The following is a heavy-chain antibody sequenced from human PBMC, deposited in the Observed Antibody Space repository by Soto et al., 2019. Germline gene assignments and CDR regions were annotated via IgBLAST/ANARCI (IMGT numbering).Heavy chain of an antibody. CDR3: ARDRMGFGESAWHDDAFDI. J-gene: IGHJ3*02. Sequence: GASVKVSCKASGGTFSSYAISWVRQAPGQGLEWMGGIIPIFGTANYAQKFQGRVTITADESTSTAYMELSSLRSEDTAVYYCARDRMGFGESAWHDDAFDIWGQGTMVTVSS. V-gene: IGHV1-69*13. CDR1: GGTFSSYA. CDR2: IIPIFGTA. D-gene: IGHD3-10*01.